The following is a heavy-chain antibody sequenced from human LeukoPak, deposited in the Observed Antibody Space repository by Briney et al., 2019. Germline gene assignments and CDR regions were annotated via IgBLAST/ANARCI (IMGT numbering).Heavy chain of an antibody. D-gene: IGHD2-21*01. CDR3: ARSGASALSYWPVSHYYYYMDV. Sequence: MPSETLSLTCTVSGGSISSSSYYWGWIRQPPGKGLEWIGSIYYSGSTYYNPSLKSRVTISVDTSKNQFSLKLNSVTAADTAVYYCARSGASALSYWPVSHYYYYMDVWGKGTTVTVCS. V-gene: IGHV4-39*07. CDR1: GGSISSSSYY. J-gene: IGHJ6*03. CDR2: IYYSGST.